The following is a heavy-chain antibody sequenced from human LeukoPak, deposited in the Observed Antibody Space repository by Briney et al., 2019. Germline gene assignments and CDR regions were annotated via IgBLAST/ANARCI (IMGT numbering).Heavy chain of an antibody. D-gene: IGHD1-14*01. Sequence: GGSLRLSCAASGFTFSSYAMSWVRQAPGKGLEWVSAISGSGGSTYYADSVKGRFTISRDNSKNTLYLQMNSLRAEDTAVYYCARDLTTHPRLNNPLTFDYWGQGTLVTVSS. CDR3: ARDLTTHPRLNNPLTFDY. J-gene: IGHJ4*02. V-gene: IGHV3-23*01. CDR1: GFTFSSYA. CDR2: ISGSGGST.